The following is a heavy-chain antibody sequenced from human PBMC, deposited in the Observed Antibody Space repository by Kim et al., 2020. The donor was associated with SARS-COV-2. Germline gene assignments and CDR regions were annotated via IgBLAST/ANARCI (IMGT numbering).Heavy chain of an antibody. CDR3: ARRGSSLDY. Sequence: SDTRSSPSFQGQVTISADKSISTAYLQWSSLKASDTAMYYCARRGSSLDYWGQGTLVTVSS. CDR2: SDT. D-gene: IGHD6-13*01. V-gene: IGHV5-51*01. J-gene: IGHJ4*02.